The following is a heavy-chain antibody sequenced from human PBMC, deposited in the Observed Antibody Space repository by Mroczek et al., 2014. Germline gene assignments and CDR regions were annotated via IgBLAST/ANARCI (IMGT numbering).Heavy chain of an antibody. V-gene: IGHV4-59*01. J-gene: IGHJ4*02. CDR2: IYYSGST. Sequence: QVQLQQWGPGLVKPSETLSLTCTVSGGSISSYYWSWIRQPPGKGLEWIGYIYYSGSTNYNPSLKSRVTISVDTSKNQFSLKLSSVTAADTAVYYCARRGVIREFDYVGPGNPGHRLL. D-gene: IGHD2-21*01. CDR3: ARRGVIREFDY. CDR1: GGSISSYY.